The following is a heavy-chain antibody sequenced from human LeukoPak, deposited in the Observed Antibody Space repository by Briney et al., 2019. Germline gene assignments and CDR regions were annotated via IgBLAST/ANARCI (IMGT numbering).Heavy chain of an antibody. CDR3: ASPRDGYNLLFDY. V-gene: IGHV3-21*01. CDR2: ITSSSSYI. Sequence: PGGSLRLSCAASGFTFSSHTMNWVRQAPGKGLEWVSSITSSSSYIYYTDSVRGRFTISRDNAKNSLFLQMNSLRVEDTAVYYCASPRDGYNLLFDYWGQGTLVTVSS. J-gene: IGHJ4*02. D-gene: IGHD5-24*01. CDR1: GFTFSSHT.